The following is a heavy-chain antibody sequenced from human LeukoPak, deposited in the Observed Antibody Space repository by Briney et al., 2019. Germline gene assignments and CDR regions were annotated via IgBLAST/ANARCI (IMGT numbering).Heavy chain of an antibody. Sequence: GESLKISCAASGFSFSSYSINWVRQAPGKGLEWVSYISGDGNAKHCTDSVKGRFTISRDNAKNALYLQMNSLRAEDTAVYFCARDYVYAFDYWGQGTLVTVSS. CDR2: ISGDGNAK. CDR1: GFSFSSYS. V-gene: IGHV3-48*01. J-gene: IGHJ4*02. CDR3: ARDYVYAFDY. D-gene: IGHD2/OR15-2a*01.